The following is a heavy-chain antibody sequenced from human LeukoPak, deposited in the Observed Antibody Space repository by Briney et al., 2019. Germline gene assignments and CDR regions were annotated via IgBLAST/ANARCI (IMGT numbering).Heavy chain of an antibody. CDR1: GYTFTNYY. D-gene: IGHD3-10*01. J-gene: IGHJ6*02. V-gene: IGHV1-46*01. Sequence: ASVKVSCKAFGYTFTNYYMHWGRQAPGHGLEWMGLINPRGGSTRFAQKFQGRVTLTRDTSTSTVYMELSSLRSEDTAVYYCAREGYGAGVKYGMDVWGQGTTVTVSS. CDR3: AREGYGAGVKYGMDV. CDR2: INPRGGST.